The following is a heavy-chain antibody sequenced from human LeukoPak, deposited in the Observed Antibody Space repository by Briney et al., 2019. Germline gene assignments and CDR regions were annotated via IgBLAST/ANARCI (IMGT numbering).Heavy chain of an antibody. D-gene: IGHD5-12*01. J-gene: IGHJ3*02. CDR2: IIPIFGTA. CDR1: GGTFSSYA. Sequence: SVKVSCKASGGTFSSYAISWVRQAPGQGLEWMGGIIPIFGTANYAQKFQGRVTITADKSTGTAYMELSSLRSEDTAVYYCARDGYSGYVAAFDIWGQGTMVTVSS. V-gene: IGHV1-69*06. CDR3: ARDGYSGYVAAFDI.